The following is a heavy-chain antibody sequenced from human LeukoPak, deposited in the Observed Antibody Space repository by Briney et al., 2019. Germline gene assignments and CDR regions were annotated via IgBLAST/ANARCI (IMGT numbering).Heavy chain of an antibody. V-gene: IGHV3-48*01. D-gene: IGHD3-22*01. CDR1: GFTFSSYS. CDR3: ARDKAGYDSSGAVDY. J-gene: IGHJ4*02. Sequence: GGSLRLSCAASGFTFSSYSMNWVRQAPGKGLEWVSYISSSSSTIYYADSVKGRFTISRDNAKNSLYLQMNSLRAEDTAVYYCARDKAGYDSSGAVDYWGQGTLVTVSS. CDR2: ISSSSSTI.